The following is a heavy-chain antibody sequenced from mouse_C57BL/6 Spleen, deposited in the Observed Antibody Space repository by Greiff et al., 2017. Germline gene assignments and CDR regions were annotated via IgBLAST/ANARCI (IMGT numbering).Heavy chain of an antibody. CDR2: IRNKANGYTT. CDR1: GFTFTDYY. D-gene: IGHD2-1*01. Sequence: EVMLVESGGGLVQPGGSLSLSCAASGFTFTDYYMSWVRQPPGKALEWLGFIRNKANGYTTEYSASVKGRFTISRDNSQSILYLQMNALRAEDSATYYCARYNGNYPWFAYWGQGTLVTVSA. J-gene: IGHJ3*01. V-gene: IGHV7-3*01. CDR3: ARYNGNYPWFAY.